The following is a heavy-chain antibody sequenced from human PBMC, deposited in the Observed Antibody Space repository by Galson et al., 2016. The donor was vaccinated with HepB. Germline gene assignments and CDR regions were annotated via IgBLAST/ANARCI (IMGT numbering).Heavy chain of an antibody. V-gene: IGHV4-31*03. CDR3: ARGTYGGRFFDY. CDR2: IYYSGSP. CDR1: GGSISSGGYY. D-gene: IGHD4-23*01. J-gene: IGHJ4*02. Sequence: TLSLTCTVSGGSISSGGYYWSWIRQHPGKGLEWIGYIYYSGSPYYNPSLKSRVTISVDTSKNQFSLKLSSVTAADTAVYYCARGTYGGRFFDYWGQGTLVTVSS.